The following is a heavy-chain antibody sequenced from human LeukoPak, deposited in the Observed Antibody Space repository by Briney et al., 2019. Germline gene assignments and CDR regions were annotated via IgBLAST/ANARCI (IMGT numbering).Heavy chain of an antibody. CDR1: GFTFSDYK. Sequence: GGSLRLSCSASGFTFSDYKMNWVRQAPGKGLEWVSSITSSSSFIYYADSMKGRFTVSRDNAKKLLYLQMDSLRAEDTAVYFCAREPTTMTTLSHFDYWGQGTLVTVSS. J-gene: IGHJ4*02. CDR3: AREPTTMTTLSHFDY. D-gene: IGHD4-17*01. V-gene: IGHV3-21*01. CDR2: ITSSSSFI.